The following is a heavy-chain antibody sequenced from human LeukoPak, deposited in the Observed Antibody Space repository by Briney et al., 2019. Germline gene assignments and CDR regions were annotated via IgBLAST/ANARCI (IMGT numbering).Heavy chain of an antibody. CDR1: GGSISSGDYY. CDR2: IYYSGST. J-gene: IGHJ4*02. Sequence: SETLSLTCTVSGGSISSGDYYWSWIRQPPGKGLEWIGYIYYSGSTYYNPSLKSRVTTSVDTSKNQFSLKLSSVTAADTAVYYCASSLRRGYSYGQFDYWGQGTLVTVSS. CDR3: ASSLRRGYSYGQFDY. D-gene: IGHD5-18*01. V-gene: IGHV4-30-4*01.